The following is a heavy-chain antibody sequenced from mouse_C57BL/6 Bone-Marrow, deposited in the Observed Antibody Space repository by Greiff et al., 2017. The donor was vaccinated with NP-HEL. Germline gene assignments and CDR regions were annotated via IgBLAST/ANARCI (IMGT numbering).Heavy chain of an antibody. CDR3: ARHGSSALYAMDY. D-gene: IGHD1-1*01. CDR1: GYTFTSYT. V-gene: IGHV1-4*01. Sequence: VKLMESGAELARPGASVKMSCKASGYTFTSYTMHWVKQRPGQGLEWIGYINPSSGYTKYNQKFKDKATLTADKSSSTAYMQLSSLTSEDSAVYYCARHGSSALYAMDYWGQGTSVTVSS. CDR2: INPSSGYT. J-gene: IGHJ4*01.